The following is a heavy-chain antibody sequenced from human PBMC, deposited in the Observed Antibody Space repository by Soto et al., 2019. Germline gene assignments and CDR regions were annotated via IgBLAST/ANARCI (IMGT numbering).Heavy chain of an antibody. V-gene: IGHV1-18*01. CDR2: ISAHNGNT. CDR3: ARDHVVRGNYYDY. D-gene: IGHD1-26*01. J-gene: IGHJ4*02. Sequence: ASVKVSCKTSGYTFTSDGISWVRQAPGQGLEWMGWISAHNGNTNYAQKLQGRVTMTTDTSTSTAYMELRSLRSDDTAVYYCARDHVVRGNYYDYWGQGTLVTVS. CDR1: GYTFTSDG.